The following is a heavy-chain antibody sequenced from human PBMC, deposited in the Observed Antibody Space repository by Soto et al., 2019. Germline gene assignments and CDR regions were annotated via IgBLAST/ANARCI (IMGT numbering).Heavy chain of an antibody. V-gene: IGHV4-34*12. D-gene: IGHD2-15*01. CDR2: IFHGGST. J-gene: IGHJ4*02. Sequence: ETLSVTLVVSGGSFSAYYLLWIRQPPGRGLEWIGQIFHGGSTNYSPSLKSRVTISVDTSKNQFSLELSSVTAADTAVYYCVRPHYQSNTFYSYFDYWGQGTLVTVSS. CDR1: GGSFSAYY. CDR3: VRPHYQSNTFYSYFDY.